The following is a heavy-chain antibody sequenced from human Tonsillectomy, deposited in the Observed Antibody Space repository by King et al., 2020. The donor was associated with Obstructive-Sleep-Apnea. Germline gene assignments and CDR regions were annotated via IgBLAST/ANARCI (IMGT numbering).Heavy chain of an antibody. Sequence: VQLVESGGGLVKPGGSLRLSCAASGLTFNRAWMSWVRQAPGKGLEWVGRFKSKTDGGTKDYAAPVKGRFTIERDASKKTLYLQMNSLKTEDTAVYYCTTDYHYEWDYLDSWGQGTPVTVSS. CDR1: GLTFNRAW. CDR2: FKSKTDGGTK. CDR3: TTDYHYEWDYLDS. D-gene: IGHD5-12*01. J-gene: IGHJ4*02. V-gene: IGHV3-15*01.